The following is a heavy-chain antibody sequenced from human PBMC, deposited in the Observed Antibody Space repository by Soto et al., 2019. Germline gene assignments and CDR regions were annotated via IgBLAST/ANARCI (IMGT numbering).Heavy chain of an antibody. CDR2: IIPILGIA. D-gene: IGHD4-17*01. CDR1: GGTFSSYT. CDR3: AIDTVTTSDLVFDY. J-gene: IGHJ4*02. V-gene: IGHV1-69*02. Sequence: QVQLVQSGAEVKQPGSSVKVSCKASGGTFSSYTISWVRQAPGQGLEWMGRIIPILGIANYAQKFQGRVTITADKSTSTAYMELSSLRSEDTAVYYCAIDTVTTSDLVFDYWGQGTLVTVSS.